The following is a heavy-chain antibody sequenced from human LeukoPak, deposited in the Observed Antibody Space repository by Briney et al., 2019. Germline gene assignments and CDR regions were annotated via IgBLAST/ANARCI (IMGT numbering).Heavy chain of an antibody. V-gene: IGHV3-21*01. Sequence: PGGSLRLSCAASGFTFSSYSMNWVRQAPGKGLGWVSSISSSSSYIYYADSVKGRFTISRDNAKNSLYLQMNSLRAEDTAVYYCARVEGYSSSAFDYWGQGTLVTVSS. CDR1: GFTFSSYS. CDR2: ISSSSSYI. D-gene: IGHD6-6*01. CDR3: ARVEGYSSSAFDY. J-gene: IGHJ4*02.